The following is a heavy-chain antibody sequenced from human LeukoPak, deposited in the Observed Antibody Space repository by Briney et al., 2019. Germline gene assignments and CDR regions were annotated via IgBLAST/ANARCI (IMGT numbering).Heavy chain of an antibody. J-gene: IGHJ5*02. CDR2: INHSGST. CDR3: ARGNYGGNTGWFDP. D-gene: IGHD4/OR15-4a*01. Sequence: SSETLPLTCGVYGGSFSGYSWSWIRQPTGKGLEWIGEINHSGSTNYNPSLKSLVTISVDTSKNQFSLKLSSVTAADTAVYYCARGNYGGNTGWFDPWGQGTLVTVSS. V-gene: IGHV4-34*01. CDR1: GGSFSGYS.